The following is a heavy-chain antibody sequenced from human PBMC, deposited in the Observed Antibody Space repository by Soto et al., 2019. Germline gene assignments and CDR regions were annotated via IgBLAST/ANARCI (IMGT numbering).Heavy chain of an antibody. CDR1: GGTFSSYA. V-gene: IGHV1-69*13. Sequence: SVKVSCKASGGTFSSYAISWVRQAPGQGLEWMGGIIPIFGTANYAQKFQGRVTITADESTSTAYMELSSLRSEDTAVYYCARQEAIVVEAGVLYYYYGMDVWGQGTTVTVSS. D-gene: IGHD2-21*01. CDR2: IIPIFGTA. J-gene: IGHJ6*02. CDR3: ARQEAIVVEAGVLYYYYGMDV.